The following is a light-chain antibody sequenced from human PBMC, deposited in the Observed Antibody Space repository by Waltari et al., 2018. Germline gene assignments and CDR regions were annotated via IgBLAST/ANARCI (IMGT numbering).Light chain of an antibody. CDR2: RAS. CDR3: QQYYGNPRT. Sequence: DIVMTQSPDSLAVSLGERATIHCKSSQSVFYRSKNKNYLAWYQQKPGQAPKLLIYRASTRESGVPDRFIGSGSGTDFTLTISSLQAEDVAVYYCQQYYGNPRTFGQGTKLEIK. CDR1: QSVFYRSKNKNY. V-gene: IGKV4-1*01. J-gene: IGKJ2*01.